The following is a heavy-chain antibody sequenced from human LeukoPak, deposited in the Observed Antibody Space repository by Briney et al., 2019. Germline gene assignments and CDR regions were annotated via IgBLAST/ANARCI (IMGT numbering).Heavy chain of an antibody. D-gene: IGHD2-21*01. V-gene: IGHV1-18*01. CDR1: GYTFTSYG. J-gene: IGHJ3*02. Sequence: GASVKVSCKASGYTFTSYGISWVRQAPGQGLEWMGWISAYNGNTNYAQKFQGRVTMTTDTSTSTAYMELRSLGSDDTAVYYCARDIPGEGSLDGFDIWGQGTMVTVSS. CDR3: ARDIPGEGSLDGFDI. CDR2: ISAYNGNT.